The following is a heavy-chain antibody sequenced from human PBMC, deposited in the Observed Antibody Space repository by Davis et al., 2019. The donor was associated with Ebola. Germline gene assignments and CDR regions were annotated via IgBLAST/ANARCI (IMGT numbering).Heavy chain of an antibody. V-gene: IGHV1-46*01. CDR1: GYTFTSYY. D-gene: IGHD3-22*01. CDR2: INPSGGST. CDR3: ARGYYYDSSGYRWFDP. Sequence: AASVKVSCKASGYTFTSYYMHWVRQAPGQGLEWMGIINPSGGSTSYAQKFQGRVTMTRDTSTSTVYMELSSLRSEDTAVYYCARGYYYDSSGYRWFDPWGQGTLVTVSS. J-gene: IGHJ5*02.